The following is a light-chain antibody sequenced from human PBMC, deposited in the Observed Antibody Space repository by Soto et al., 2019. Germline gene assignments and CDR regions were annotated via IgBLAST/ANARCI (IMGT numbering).Light chain of an antibody. V-gene: IGKV1-5*01. J-gene: IGKJ1*01. CDR2: GAS. CDR1: QSIRNY. Sequence: DIQMTQSPPTQSASVGDRVTITCRASQSIRNYLAWYQQMPGKAPKLLIYGASSLQSGVPSRFSGSGSGTEFTLTISSLQPDDFATYFCQHHNSYSQTFGQGTKVDIK. CDR3: QHHNSYSQT.